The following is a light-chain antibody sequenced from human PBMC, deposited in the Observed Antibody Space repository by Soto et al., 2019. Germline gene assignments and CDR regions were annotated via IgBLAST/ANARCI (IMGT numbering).Light chain of an antibody. Sequence: DIQLTQSPSFLSASVGDRVTITCRASQAISSYLAWYQQKPGKPPKLLIYGASTLQSDVPSRFSGSGSGTEFTLTVSSLQAEYSATYYCQQFNDYPLTFGGGTKVDIK. CDR3: QQFNDYPLT. CDR1: QAISSY. V-gene: IGKV1-9*01. J-gene: IGKJ4*01. CDR2: GAS.